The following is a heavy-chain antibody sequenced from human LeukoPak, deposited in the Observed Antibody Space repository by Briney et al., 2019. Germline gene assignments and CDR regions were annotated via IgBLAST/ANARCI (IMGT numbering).Heavy chain of an antibody. Sequence: GGALRLSRGAPGFTLNNYALSWVRQAPGEGLEWVSAISDNGGDTKYADSVKGRFTISRDNSKNTLYLQMNSLRAEDTAIYYCGKDWKLDYWGQGTLVTVSS. CDR3: GKDWKLDY. J-gene: IGHJ4*02. V-gene: IGHV3-23*01. CDR1: GFTLNNYA. D-gene: IGHD1-1*01. CDR2: ISDNGGDT.